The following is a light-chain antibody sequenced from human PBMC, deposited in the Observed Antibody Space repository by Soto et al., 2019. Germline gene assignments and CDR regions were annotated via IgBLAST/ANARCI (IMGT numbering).Light chain of an antibody. J-gene: IGKJ1*01. CDR2: DAS. V-gene: IGKV1-5*01. CDR3: QQYNNSPWT. Sequence: DIQMTQSPSTLSSSVGDRVPSTCRASQSISSWLAWYQQKPGKAPEVLIYDASTLESGVPSRFSGSGSGTEFTLTISSLQPDDFAVYYCQQYNNSPWTFGQGTKVDIK. CDR1: QSISSW.